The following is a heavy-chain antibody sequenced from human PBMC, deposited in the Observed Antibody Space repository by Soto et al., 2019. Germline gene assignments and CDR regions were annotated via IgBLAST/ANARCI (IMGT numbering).Heavy chain of an antibody. CDR2: IDYSGST. D-gene: IGHD6-19*01. CDR3: ARPYNSGCHGVFNI. J-gene: IGHJ3*02. CDR1: GDSMSSSDYY. Sequence: SETLSLTCAVSGDSMSSSDYYWGWIRQPPGKGLEWIANIDYSGSTNYDPSLQSRVTISLDTSKNQVSLKLSSVTAADTAVYYCARPYNSGCHGVFNIWGQGTMVTVSS. V-gene: IGHV4-39*01.